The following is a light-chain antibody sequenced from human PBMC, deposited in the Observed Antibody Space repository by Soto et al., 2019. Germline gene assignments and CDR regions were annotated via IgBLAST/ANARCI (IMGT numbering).Light chain of an antibody. CDR1: SFNIGKNA. V-gene: IGLV1-36*01. CDR2: SDD. J-gene: IGLJ3*02. Sequence: QSVLSQPPSVSEAPRQRVTISCSGTSFNIGKNAVTWYQYLPGKSPRLLISSDDLRPSGVSDRFSGSKSGTSASLAITGLQFEDEGEYYCAVWDDSLNAVVFGGGTKLTVL. CDR3: AVWDDSLNAVV.